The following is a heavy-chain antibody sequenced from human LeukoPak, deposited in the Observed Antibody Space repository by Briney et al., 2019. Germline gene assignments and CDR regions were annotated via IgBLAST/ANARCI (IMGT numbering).Heavy chain of an antibody. CDR3: ARVIDQPLFNCFDP. Sequence: GGSLRLSCAASGFTFSSNYMSWVRQAPGKGLEWGSVIYSGGSTYYADSVKGRFTISRDNSKNTLYLQMNSLRAADTAVYYCARVIDQPLFNCFDPWGQGTLVTVSS. CDR1: GFTFSSNY. CDR2: IYSGGST. D-gene: IGHD2-15*01. J-gene: IGHJ5*02. V-gene: IGHV3-66*01.